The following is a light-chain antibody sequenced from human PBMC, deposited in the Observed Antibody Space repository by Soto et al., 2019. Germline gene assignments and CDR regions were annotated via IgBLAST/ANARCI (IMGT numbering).Light chain of an antibody. V-gene: IGKV1-5*01. CDR2: DAS. Sequence: IQMTQSPSTLSASIGDRVTITCRASQSINNRLAWYQQMPGKAPNLLIYDASTVESGVPSRFRGSGSETEFTLTISGLQPDDFATYYCQQFIDGWTFGQGTKVEIK. J-gene: IGKJ1*01. CDR3: QQFIDGWT. CDR1: QSINNR.